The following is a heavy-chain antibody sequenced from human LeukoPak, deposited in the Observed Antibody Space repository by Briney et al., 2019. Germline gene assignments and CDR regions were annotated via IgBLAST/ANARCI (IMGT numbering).Heavy chain of an antibody. D-gene: IGHD3-22*01. CDR2: ISNTGSFI. CDR1: GLTFSDEY. Sequence: PGGSLRLSCAASGLTFSDEYMSWIRQAPGKGLEWVSYISNTGSFISYADSVKGRFTISRDNAKNSLYLQMNSLRAEDTAVYYCARVVSVYGSSAHSDWGQGTLVTVSS. V-gene: IGHV3-11*01. J-gene: IGHJ4*02. CDR3: ARVVSVYGSSAHSD.